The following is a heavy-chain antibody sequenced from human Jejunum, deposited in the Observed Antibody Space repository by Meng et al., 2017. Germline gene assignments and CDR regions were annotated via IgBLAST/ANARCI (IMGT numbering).Heavy chain of an antibody. CDR3: ARLLGVATRITP. J-gene: IGHJ5*02. CDR2: IYTSGST. D-gene: IGHD2-15*01. V-gene: IGHV4-61*02. CDR1: GGSINSGYNH. Sequence: SETLSLTCTVSGGSINSGYNHWSWIRQPAGEGLEWIGRIYTSGSTSYNLSLKSRVTISVETSKNQFSLKLSSVTAADTAVYYCARLLGVATRITPWGQGTLVTVSS.